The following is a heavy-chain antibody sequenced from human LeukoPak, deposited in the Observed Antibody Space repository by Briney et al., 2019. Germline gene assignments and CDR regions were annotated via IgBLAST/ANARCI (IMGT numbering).Heavy chain of an antibody. D-gene: IGHD5-12*01. Sequence: PSETLSLTCTVYGGSFSDYYWTWIRQPPGKGLDWIAEINHSGSANYNPALKSRVTISVDTSKNQSSLKLSSVTAADTAVYYCARGRYSGYDRFYYYYYYMDVWGKGTTVTISS. CDR1: GGSFSDYY. CDR3: ARGRYSGYDRFYYYYYYMDV. V-gene: IGHV4-34*01. CDR2: INHSGSA. J-gene: IGHJ6*03.